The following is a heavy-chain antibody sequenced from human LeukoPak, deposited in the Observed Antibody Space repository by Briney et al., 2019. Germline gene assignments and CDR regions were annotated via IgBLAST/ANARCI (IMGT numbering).Heavy chain of an antibody. CDR1: GGTFSSYA. J-gene: IGHJ3*02. V-gene: IGHV1-69*13. Sequence: SVKVSCKASGGTFSSYAISWVRQAPGQGLERMGGIIPIFGTANYAQKFQGRVTITADESTSTGYTELSSLRSEDTAVYYCARNYYGSGSYYRNAFDIWGQGTMVTVSS. CDR3: ARNYYGSGSYYRNAFDI. D-gene: IGHD3-10*01. CDR2: IIPIFGTA.